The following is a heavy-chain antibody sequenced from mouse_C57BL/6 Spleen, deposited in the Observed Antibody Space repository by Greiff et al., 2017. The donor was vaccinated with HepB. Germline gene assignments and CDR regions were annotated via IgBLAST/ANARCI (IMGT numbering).Heavy chain of an antibody. D-gene: IGHD2-4*01. Sequence: EVQLQQSVAELVRPGASVKLSCTASGFNIKNTYMHWVKQRPEQGLEWIGRIDPANGNTKYAPKFQGKATITADTSSNTAYLQLSSLTAEDTAIYYWATHYEYGPAWFAYWGQGTLVTVSA. J-gene: IGHJ3*01. CDR2: IDPANGNT. CDR3: ATHYEYGPAWFAY. V-gene: IGHV14-3*01. CDR1: GFNIKNTY.